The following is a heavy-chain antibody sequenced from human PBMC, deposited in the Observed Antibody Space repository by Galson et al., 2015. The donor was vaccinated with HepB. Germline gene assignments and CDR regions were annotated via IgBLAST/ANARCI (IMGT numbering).Heavy chain of an antibody. Sequence: SLRLSCAASGFTFSIYWMHWVRQAPGKGLVWVAHINGDGSSTTYADSVKGRFTISRDNAKNTLYLRMNSLRAEDTALYYCARSDISPWLYVDYWGQGTLVAVSS. CDR1: GFTFSIYW. CDR2: INGDGSST. J-gene: IGHJ4*02. V-gene: IGHV3-74*01. CDR3: ARSDISPWLYVDY. D-gene: IGHD3-16*01.